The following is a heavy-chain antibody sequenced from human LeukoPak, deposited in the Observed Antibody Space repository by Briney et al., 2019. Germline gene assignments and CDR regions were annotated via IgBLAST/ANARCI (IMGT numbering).Heavy chain of an antibody. D-gene: IGHD2-2*01. Sequence: GGSLRLSCAASGFTVSTNYMNWVRQAPGKELEWVSVIYSGGSTYYADSVKGRFTISRDNSKNTLYLQMNSLRAEDTAVYYCARGSEYQLSRGYFQHWGQGTLVTVSS. CDR1: GFTVSTNY. CDR2: IYSGGST. CDR3: ARGSEYQLSRGYFQH. J-gene: IGHJ1*01. V-gene: IGHV3-66*01.